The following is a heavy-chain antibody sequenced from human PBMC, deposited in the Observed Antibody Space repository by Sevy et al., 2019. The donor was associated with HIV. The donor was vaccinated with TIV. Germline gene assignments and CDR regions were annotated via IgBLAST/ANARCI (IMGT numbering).Heavy chain of an antibody. Sequence: GGSLRLSCAASGFTFSSYSMNWVRQAPGKGLEWVSSISSSSSYIYYADSVKGRFTISRDNAKNSLYLQMNSLRAEDTAVYYCARDSQNIVVVPAATINYYYSYYMDVWGKGTTVTVSS. D-gene: IGHD2-2*01. V-gene: IGHV3-21*01. CDR1: GFTFSSYS. CDR2: ISSSSSYI. CDR3: ARDSQNIVVVPAATINYYYSYYMDV. J-gene: IGHJ6*03.